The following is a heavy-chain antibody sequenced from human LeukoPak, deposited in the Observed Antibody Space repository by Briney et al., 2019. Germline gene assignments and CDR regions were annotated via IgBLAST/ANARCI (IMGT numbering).Heavy chain of an antibody. CDR3: ARSSKTQWLSPGDGFDI. Sequence: SETLSLTCAVYGGPFSGYYWSWIRQPPGKGLEWIGEINHSGSANYNPSLRSRVTISVDTSKNQFSLKFTSMTAADTAVYYCARSSKTQWLSPGDGFDIWGRGTLVTVSS. V-gene: IGHV4-34*01. CDR1: GGPFSGYY. D-gene: IGHD6-19*01. CDR2: INHSGSA. J-gene: IGHJ3*02.